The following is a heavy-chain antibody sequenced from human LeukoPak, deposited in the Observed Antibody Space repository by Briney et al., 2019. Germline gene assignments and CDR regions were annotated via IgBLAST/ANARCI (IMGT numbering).Heavy chain of an antibody. CDR2: ISYDGSNK. CDR3: AKALGGILSYFDY. D-gene: IGHD3-9*01. J-gene: IGHJ4*02. CDR1: GFTFSSYA. V-gene: IGHV3-30-3*01. Sequence: PGRSLRLSCAASGFTFSSYAMHWVRQAPGKGLEWVAVISYDGSNKYYADSVKGRFTISRDNSKNTLYLQMNSLRAEDTAVYYCAKALGGILSYFDYWGQGTLVTVSS.